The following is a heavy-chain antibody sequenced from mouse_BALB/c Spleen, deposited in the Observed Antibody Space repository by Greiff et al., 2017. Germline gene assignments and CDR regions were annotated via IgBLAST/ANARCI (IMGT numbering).Heavy chain of an antibody. CDR3: ARDGDYRYEDYAMDY. V-gene: IGHV5-6-4*01. J-gene: IGHJ4*01. Sequence: EVKLVESGGGLVKPGGSLKLSCAASGFTFSSYTMSWVRQTPEKRLEWVATISDGGSYTYYPDSVKGRFTISRDNAKNNLYLQMSSLKSEDTAMYYCARDGDYRYEDYAMDYWGQGTSVTVSS. CDR2: ISDGGSYT. D-gene: IGHD2-14*01. CDR1: GFTFSSYT.